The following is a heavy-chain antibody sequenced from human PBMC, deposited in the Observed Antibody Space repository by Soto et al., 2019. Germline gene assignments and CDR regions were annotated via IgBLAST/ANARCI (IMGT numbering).Heavy chain of an antibody. CDR1: GGSISSGGYS. CDR3: ARLHYYDSSGYLPDY. CDR2: IYHSGST. J-gene: IGHJ4*02. D-gene: IGHD3-22*01. Sequence: SETLSLTCTVSGGSISSGGYSWSWIRQPPGKGLEWIGYIYHSGSTYYNPSLKSRVTISVDRSKNQFSLKLSSVTAADTAVYYCARLHYYDSSGYLPDYWGQGTLVTVSS. V-gene: IGHV4-30-2*01.